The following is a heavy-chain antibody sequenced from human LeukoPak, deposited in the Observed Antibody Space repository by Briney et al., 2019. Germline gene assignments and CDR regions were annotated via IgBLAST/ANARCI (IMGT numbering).Heavy chain of an antibody. CDR1: GFTFSSYS. Sequence: GGSLRLSCAASGFTFSSYSMNWVRQAPGKGLEWVSSISSSSSYIYYADSVKGRFTISRDNAKNSLYLQMNSLRAEDTAVYYCARDQGAAGWATYYYYYYMDVWGKGTTVTISS. CDR2: ISSSSSYI. J-gene: IGHJ6*03. D-gene: IGHD6-13*01. V-gene: IGHV3-21*01. CDR3: ARDQGAAGWATYYYYYYMDV.